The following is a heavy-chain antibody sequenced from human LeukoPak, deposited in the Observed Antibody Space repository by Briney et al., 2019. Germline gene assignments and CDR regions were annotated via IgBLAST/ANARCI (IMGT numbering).Heavy chain of an antibody. CDR2: ISYDGSNK. CDR1: GFTFSSYA. J-gene: IGHJ3*02. CDR3: ARGPSGYCSGGSCYSFSVNDAFDI. Sequence: PGGSLRLSCAASGFTFSSYAMHWVRQAPGKGLEWVAVISYDGSNKYYADSVKGRFTISRDNSKNTLYLQMNSLRAEDTAVYYCARGPSGYCSGGSCYSFSVNDAFDIWDQGTMVTVSS. V-gene: IGHV3-30-3*01. D-gene: IGHD2-15*01.